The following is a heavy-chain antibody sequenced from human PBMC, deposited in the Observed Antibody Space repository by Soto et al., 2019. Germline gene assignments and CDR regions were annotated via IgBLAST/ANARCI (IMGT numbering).Heavy chain of an antibody. CDR2: IYYSGST. V-gene: IGHV4-39*01. Sequence: SETLSLTCTVSGGSISSSSYYWGWIRQPPGKGLEWIGSIYYSGSTYYNPSLKSRVTISVDTSKNQFSLKLSSVTAADTAVYYCARQAGNHGFWFDPWGQGTLVTVSS. CDR3: ARQAGNHGFWFDP. J-gene: IGHJ5*02. CDR1: GGSISSSSYY.